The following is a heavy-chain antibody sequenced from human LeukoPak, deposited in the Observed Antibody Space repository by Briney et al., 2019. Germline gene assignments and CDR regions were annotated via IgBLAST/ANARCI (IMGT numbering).Heavy chain of an antibody. CDR3: ARDLTLYDSSGYYFDY. D-gene: IGHD3-22*01. CDR1: GYTFTSYG. CDR2: ISAYNGNT. Sequence: ASVKVSCKASGYTFTSYGISWVRQAPGQGLEWMGWISAYNGNTNNAQKLQGRVTMTTDTSTSTAYMELRSLRSDDTAVYYCARDLTLYDSSGYYFDYWGQGTLVTVSS. V-gene: IGHV1-18*01. J-gene: IGHJ4*02.